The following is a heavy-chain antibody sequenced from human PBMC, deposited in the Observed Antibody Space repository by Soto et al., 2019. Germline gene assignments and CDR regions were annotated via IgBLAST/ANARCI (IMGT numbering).Heavy chain of an antibody. CDR1: GYTLTELS. Sequence: ASVKVSCKVSGYTLTELSMHWVRQAPGKGLEWMGGFDPEDGETIYAQKFQGRVTITKDTSTITAYMELSSLTSEDTALYYCARSRDSGGYLHFDYWGQGTLVTVSS. D-gene: IGHD3-22*01. J-gene: IGHJ4*02. CDR3: ARSRDSGGYLHFDY. V-gene: IGHV1-24*01. CDR2: FDPEDGET.